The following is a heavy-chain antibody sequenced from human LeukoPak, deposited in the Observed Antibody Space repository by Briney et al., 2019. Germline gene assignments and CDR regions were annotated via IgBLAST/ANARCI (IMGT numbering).Heavy chain of an antibody. V-gene: IGHV4-59*01. D-gene: IGHD4-17*01. CDR2: IYYSGST. J-gene: IGHJ4*02. CDR1: GGSISSYY. Sequence: PETLSLTCTVSGGSISSYYWSWIRQPPGKGLEWIGYIYYSGSTNYNPSLKSRVTISVDTSKNQFSLKLSSVTAADTAVYYCARVGDHRTFDYWGQGTLVTVSS. CDR3: ARVGDHRTFDY.